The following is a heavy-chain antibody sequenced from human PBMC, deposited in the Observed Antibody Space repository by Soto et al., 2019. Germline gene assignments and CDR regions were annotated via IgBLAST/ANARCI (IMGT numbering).Heavy chain of an antibody. Sequence: GGSLRLSCAASGFTFSSYSMNWVRQAPGKGLEWVSSISSSSYIYYADSVKGRFTISRDNAKNSLYLQMNSLRAEDTAVYYCARAAASSWYDFDYWGQGTLVTVSS. CDR3: ARAAASSWYDFDY. V-gene: IGHV3-21*01. J-gene: IGHJ4*02. CDR1: GFTFSSYS. CDR2: ISSSSYI. D-gene: IGHD6-13*01.